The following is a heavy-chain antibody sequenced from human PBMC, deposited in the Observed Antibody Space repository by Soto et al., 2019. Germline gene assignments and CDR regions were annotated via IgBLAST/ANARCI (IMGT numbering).Heavy chain of an antibody. CDR2: IYYSGST. J-gene: IGHJ4*02. D-gene: IGHD2-15*01. Sequence: SETLSLTCTVSGGSISSGGYYWSWIRQHPGKGLEWIGYIYYSGSTYDNPSLKSRVTISVDTSKNQFSLGLSSVTAADTVMYYCARVVGYCSNGSCYSSSHFDYWGQGTLVTVSS. CDR1: GGSISSGGYY. CDR3: ARVVGYCSNGSCYSSSHFDY. V-gene: IGHV4-39*01.